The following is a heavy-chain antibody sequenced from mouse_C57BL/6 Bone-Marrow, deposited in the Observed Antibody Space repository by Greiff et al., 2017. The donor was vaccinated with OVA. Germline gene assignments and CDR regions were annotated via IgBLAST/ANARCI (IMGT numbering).Heavy chain of an antibody. CDR2: ISSGSSTI. CDR1: GFTFSDYG. V-gene: IGHV5-17*01. J-gene: IGHJ3*01. Sequence: EVQLKESGGGLVKPGGSLKLSCAASGFTFSDYGMHWVRQAPEKGLEWVAYISSGSSTIYYADTVKGRFTISRDNAKSTLFLQMTSLRSEDTAMYYCARPGLAWFADWGQGTLVTVSA. D-gene: IGHD3-1*01. CDR3: ARPGLAWFAD.